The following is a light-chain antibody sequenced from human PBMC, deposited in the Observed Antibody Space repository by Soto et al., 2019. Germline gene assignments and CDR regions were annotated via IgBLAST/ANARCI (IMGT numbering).Light chain of an antibody. J-gene: IGLJ3*02. Sequence: QSVLTQPASVSGSPGQSITISCTGTSSDVGGYNYVSWYQQHPGKAPQLMIYDVSNRPSGVSDRFSGSKSGNTASLTISGVQAEDEADYYCSSYTSSSTPWVFGGGTKLTVL. CDR3: SSYTSSSTPWV. CDR1: SSDVGGYNY. V-gene: IGLV2-14*01. CDR2: DVS.